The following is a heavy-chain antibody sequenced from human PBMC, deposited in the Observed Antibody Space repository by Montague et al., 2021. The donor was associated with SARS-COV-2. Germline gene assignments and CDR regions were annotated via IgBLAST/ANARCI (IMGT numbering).Heavy chain of an antibody. CDR2: ISWNSGSI. Sequence: SLRLSCAASGFTFSSYDMHWVRQAPGKGLEWVSGISWNSGSIGYADSVKGRFTISRDNAKNSLYLQMNSLRAEDTALYYCAKDGSALLWFGASNGFDPWGQGTLVTVSS. CDR1: GFTFSSYD. V-gene: IGHV3-9*01. J-gene: IGHJ5*02. D-gene: IGHD3-10*01. CDR3: AKDGSALLWFGASNGFDP.